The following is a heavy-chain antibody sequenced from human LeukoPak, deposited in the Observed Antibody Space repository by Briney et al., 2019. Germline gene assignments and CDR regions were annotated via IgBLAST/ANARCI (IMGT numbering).Heavy chain of an antibody. CDR1: GYTLTELS. Sequence: ASVKVSCKVSGYTLTELSMHWVRQAPGKGLEWMGGFDPEDGETIYAQKFQGRVTMTEDTSTDTAYMELSSLRSEDTAVYYCATQRGYYGLGNNWFDPWGQGTLVTVSS. CDR2: FDPEDGET. J-gene: IGHJ5*02. D-gene: IGHD3-10*01. V-gene: IGHV1-24*01. CDR3: ATQRGYYGLGNNWFDP.